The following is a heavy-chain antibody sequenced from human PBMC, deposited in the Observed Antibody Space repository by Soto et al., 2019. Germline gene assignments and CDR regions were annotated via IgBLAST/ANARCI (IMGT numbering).Heavy chain of an antibody. CDR2: ISGRDGST. CDR3: AKEDSDFRSGYKSFDS. V-gene: IGHV3-23*01. Sequence: GGSLRLSCAASGFTFSKFALSWVRQAPGKGLEWVSGISGRDGSTYYADSVKGRFTISRDNSWNTLYLDMVSLRAEDSAVYYCAKEDSDFRSGYKSFDSWGQGTLVSV. J-gene: IGHJ4*02. D-gene: IGHD3-3*01. CDR1: GFTFSKFA.